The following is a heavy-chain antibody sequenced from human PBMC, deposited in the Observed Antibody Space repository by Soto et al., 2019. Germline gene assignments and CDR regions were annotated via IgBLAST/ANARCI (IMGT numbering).Heavy chain of an antibody. V-gene: IGHV3-33*01. CDR2: IWHDGSNK. J-gene: IGHJ4*02. Sequence: GGSLRLSCVASGFSFSEYGMHWVRQAPGKGLEWVAVIWHDGSNKYYADSVKGRFTISRDNSKNTLYLQMNSLRAEDTAVYYCARDLGRIRIAAAFDYWGQGTLVTVSS. CDR3: ARDLGRIRIAAAFDY. CDR1: GFSFSEYG. D-gene: IGHD6-13*01.